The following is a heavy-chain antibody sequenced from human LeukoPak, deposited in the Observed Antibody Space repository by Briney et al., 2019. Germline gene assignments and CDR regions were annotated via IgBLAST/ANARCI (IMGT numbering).Heavy chain of an antibody. V-gene: IGHV4-39*07. Sequence: PSETLSLTCTVPGGSISSSSYYWGWIRQPPGKGLEWIGSIYYSGSTYYNPSLKSRVTISVDTSKNQFSLKLSSVTAADTAVYYCARRRRVGLRYFDWLLYASHFDYWGQGTLVTVSS. CDR2: IYYSGST. CDR3: ARRRRVGLRYFDWLLYASHFDY. CDR1: GGSISSSSYY. D-gene: IGHD3-9*01. J-gene: IGHJ4*02.